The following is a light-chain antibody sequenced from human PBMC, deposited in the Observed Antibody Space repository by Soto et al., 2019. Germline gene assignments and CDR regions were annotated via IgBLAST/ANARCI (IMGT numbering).Light chain of an antibody. CDR1: SGHSNYA. V-gene: IGLV4-69*01. CDR2: VNSGGSH. CDR3: QTWGTGSAIVV. Sequence: QPVLTQSPSASASLGASVKLTCTLSSGHSNYAIAWHQQQPEKGPRYLMKVNSGGSHIKGDGIPDRFSGSSSGAELYLFISSLQPEDEADYYCQTWGTGSAIVVFGGGTQLTVL. J-gene: IGLJ7*01.